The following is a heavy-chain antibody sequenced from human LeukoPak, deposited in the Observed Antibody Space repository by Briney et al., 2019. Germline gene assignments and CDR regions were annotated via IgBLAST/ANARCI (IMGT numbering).Heavy chain of an antibody. CDR3: AREIAVAARGPFDY. V-gene: IGHV4-30-2*01. CDR2: IYHSGST. J-gene: IGHJ4*02. D-gene: IGHD6-19*01. CDR1: GGSISSGGYY. Sequence: SETLSLTCTVSGGSISSGGYYWSWIRQPPGKGLEWIGYIYHSGSTYYNPSLKSRVTISVDRSKNQFSLKLSSVTAADTAVYYCAREIAVAARGPFDYWGQGTLVTVSS.